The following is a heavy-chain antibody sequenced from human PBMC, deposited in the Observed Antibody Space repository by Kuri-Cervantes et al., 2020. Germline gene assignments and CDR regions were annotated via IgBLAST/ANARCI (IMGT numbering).Heavy chain of an antibody. CDR3: VKGGTQDLDY. CDR1: GFTFSSYA. V-gene: IGHV3-49*04. Sequence: GESLKISCAASGFTFSSYAMSWVRQAPGKGLEWVGLIRSKAYGGTREFAASVKGRFTISRDDSKNTAYLQMNSLRAEDTAVYYCVKGGTQDLDYWGQGTLVTVSS. D-gene: IGHD3-16*01. J-gene: IGHJ4*02. CDR2: IRSKAYGGTR.